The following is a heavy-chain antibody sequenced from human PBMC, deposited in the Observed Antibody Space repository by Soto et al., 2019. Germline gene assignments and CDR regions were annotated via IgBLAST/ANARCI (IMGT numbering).Heavy chain of an antibody. CDR3: AKYHPAAPPRDIVVVPAAVYYYYMDV. V-gene: IGHV3-23*01. D-gene: IGHD2-2*01. CDR1: GFTFSSYA. Sequence: GGSLRLSCAASGFTFSSYAMSWVRQAPGKGLEWVSAISGSGGSTYYADSVKGRLTISRDNSKNTLYLQMNSLRAEDTAVYYCAKYHPAAPPRDIVVVPAAVYYYYMDVWGKGITVTVSS. CDR2: ISGSGGST. J-gene: IGHJ6*03.